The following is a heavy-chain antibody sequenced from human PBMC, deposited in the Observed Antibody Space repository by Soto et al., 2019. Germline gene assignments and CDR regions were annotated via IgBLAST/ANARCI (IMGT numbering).Heavy chain of an antibody. CDR1: GGSFSGYY. CDR3: ERQDYGDPGWFDA. V-gene: IGHV4-34*01. Sequence: QVPLQQWGAGLLKPSATLSLTFAVDGGSFSGYYWRWIRQPPGKGLEWIGEINHSGSTNYNPSIKTRVTITVDTSQNQFYLKLVSITAAYTAVYYCERQDYGDPGWFDAWGQGTLVTVSS. CDR2: INHSGST. J-gene: IGHJ5*02. D-gene: IGHD4-17*01.